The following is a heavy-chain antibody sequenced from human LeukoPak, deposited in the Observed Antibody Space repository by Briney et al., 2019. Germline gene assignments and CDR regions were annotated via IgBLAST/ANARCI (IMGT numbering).Heavy chain of an antibody. Sequence: GGSLRLSCAASGFMFSRYTMNWVRQAPGKGLEWVSVIYSGGTTYSADSVKGRFTISRDNSKNTLYLQMNSLRAEDTAVYYCARQAGIAAAGTGAFDIWGQGTMVTVSS. CDR2: IYSGGTT. J-gene: IGHJ3*02. CDR1: GFMFSRYT. V-gene: IGHV3-53*01. D-gene: IGHD6-13*01. CDR3: ARQAGIAAAGTGAFDI.